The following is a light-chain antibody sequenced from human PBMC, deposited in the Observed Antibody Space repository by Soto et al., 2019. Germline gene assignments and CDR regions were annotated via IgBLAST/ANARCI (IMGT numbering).Light chain of an antibody. V-gene: IGKV3-15*01. CDR1: QSVSSD. Sequence: VVTQSPATLSVFPGETATLSCRASQSVSSDLAWYQQKPGQAPRLLIYGASTRATGIPARFSGSGSGTEFTLTISSLQSEDFAVYYCQQYNNWPGTFGQGTKV. J-gene: IGKJ1*01. CDR2: GAS. CDR3: QQYNNWPGT.